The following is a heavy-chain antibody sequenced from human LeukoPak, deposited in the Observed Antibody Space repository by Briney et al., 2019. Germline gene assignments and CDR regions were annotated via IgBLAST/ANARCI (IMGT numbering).Heavy chain of an antibody. D-gene: IGHD2-21*02. CDR1: GFTFSSYA. V-gene: IGHV3-23*01. Sequence: GGSLRLSCAASGFTFSSYAMSWVRQAPGKGLEWVSAISGSGGSTYYADSVKGRFTISRDNSKNTLYLQMNSLRAEDTAVYYXXXXXXRGGDRYVWDYWGQGTLVTVSS. CDR2: ISGSGGST. CDR3: XXXXXRGGDRYVWDY. J-gene: IGHJ4*02.